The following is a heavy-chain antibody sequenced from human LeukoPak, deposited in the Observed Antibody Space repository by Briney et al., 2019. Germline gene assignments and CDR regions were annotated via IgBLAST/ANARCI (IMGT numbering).Heavy chain of an antibody. CDR3: ASSDGTGSFPTYFDY. V-gene: IGHV1-69*01. CDR1: GGTFTSYA. CDR2: IIPIFGAA. D-gene: IGHD1-26*01. J-gene: IGHJ4*02. Sequence: GASVKVSCKASGGTFTSYAVSCVREALGQGLEWMAGIIPIFGAANYAQKFQGRVTITADESTSTAYMELSSLRSEDTAVYYCASSDGTGSFPTYFDYWGQGTLVTVSS.